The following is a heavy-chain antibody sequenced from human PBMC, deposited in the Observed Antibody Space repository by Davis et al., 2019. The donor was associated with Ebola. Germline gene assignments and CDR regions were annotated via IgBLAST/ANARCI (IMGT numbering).Heavy chain of an antibody. CDR2: INPSGGST. CDR3: ARVTWEAYYFDY. D-gene: IGHD1-26*01. Sequence: ASVTVSCKASGYTFTSYYMHWVRQAPGQGLEWMGIINPSGGSTSYAQKFQGRVTMTRDTSTSTVYMELSSLRSEDTAVYYCARVTWEAYYFDYWGQGTLVTVSS. J-gene: IGHJ4*02. CDR1: GYTFTSYY. V-gene: IGHV1-46*01.